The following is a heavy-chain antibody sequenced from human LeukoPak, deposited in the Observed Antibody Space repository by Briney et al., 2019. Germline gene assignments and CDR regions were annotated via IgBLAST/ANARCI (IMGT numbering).Heavy chain of an antibody. CDR1: GGSISSGGYS. CDR2: IYHSGST. J-gene: IGHJ6*02. CDR3: ARGSVRGVKYYYGMDV. Sequence: PSQTLSLTCAVSGGSISSGGYSWSWIRQPPGKGLEWIGYIYHSGSTYYDPSLKSRVTISVDRSKNQFSLKLSSVTAADTAVYYCARGSVRGVKYYYGMDVWGQGTTVTVSS. D-gene: IGHD3-3*01. V-gene: IGHV4-30-2*01.